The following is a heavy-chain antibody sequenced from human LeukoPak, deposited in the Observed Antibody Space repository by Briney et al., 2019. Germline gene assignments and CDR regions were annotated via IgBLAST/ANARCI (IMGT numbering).Heavy chain of an antibody. CDR3: ARRVVVAATLWFDP. Sequence: SETLSLTCTVSGGSISSYYWSWIRQPPGKGLEWIGYIYYSGSTNYNPSLKSRVIISVDTSKNQFSLKLSSVSAADTAVYYCARRVVVAATLWFDPWGQGTLVTVSS. CDR2: IYYSGST. D-gene: IGHD2-15*01. CDR1: GGSISSYY. J-gene: IGHJ5*02. V-gene: IGHV4-59*08.